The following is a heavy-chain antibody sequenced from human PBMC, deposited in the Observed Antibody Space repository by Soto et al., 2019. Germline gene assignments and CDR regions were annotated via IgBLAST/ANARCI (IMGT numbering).Heavy chain of an antibody. CDR3: ARGVDTVSDAFDI. V-gene: IGHV3-30-3*01. CDR1: GFTFSSYA. Sequence: QVQLVESGGGVVQPGRSLRLSCAASGFTFSSYAMHWVRRAPGKGLEWVAVISYDGSNKYYADSVKGRFTISRDNSKNTLYLQMNSLRAEDTAVYYCARGVDTVSDAFDIWGQGTMVTVSS. J-gene: IGHJ3*02. D-gene: IGHD5-18*01. CDR2: ISYDGSNK.